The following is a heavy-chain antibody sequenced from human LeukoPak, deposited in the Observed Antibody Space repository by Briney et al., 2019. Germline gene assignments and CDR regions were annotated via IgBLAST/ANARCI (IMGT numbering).Heavy chain of an antibody. CDR2: SNPRGGGT. D-gene: IGHD3-10*01. CDR1: GYTFSSHC. Sequence: ASVKVSCKTSGYTFSSHCVHWVRQSPGQGPGGMGISNPRGGGTSYAQKFQGKLTMTRDTSTRTAYLELSSLRSEDTAVYYCARDPYYGSGTYNYFDYWGQGTLVTVSS. J-gene: IGHJ4*02. V-gene: IGHV1-46*01. CDR3: ARDPYYGSGTYNYFDY.